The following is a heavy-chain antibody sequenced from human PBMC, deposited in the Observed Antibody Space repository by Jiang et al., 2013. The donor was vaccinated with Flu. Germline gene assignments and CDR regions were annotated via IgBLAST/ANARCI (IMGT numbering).Heavy chain of an antibody. J-gene: IGHJ6*03. Sequence: EVKKPGTSVKVSCKASGFTFTNSAMQWVRQTRGQRLEWIGWIVVGSDNTNYAQKFQERVTITRDMSTSTAYMELSSLTSEDTAVYYCAAAPHYQLEGHQFYHYYYVDVWGKGTTVTVSS. D-gene: IGHD2-2*01. CDR3: AAAPHYQLEGHQFYHYYYVDV. V-gene: IGHV1-58*02. CDR1: GFTFTNSA. CDR2: IVVGSDNT.